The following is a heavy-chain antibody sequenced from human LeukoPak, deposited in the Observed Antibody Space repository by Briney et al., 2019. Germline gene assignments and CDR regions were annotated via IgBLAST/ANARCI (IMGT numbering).Heavy chain of an antibody. CDR1: GFSFYNYG. J-gene: IGHJ3*02. V-gene: IGHV3-33*06. Sequence: GGSLRVSCAASGFSFYNYGMHWVRQAPGKGLEWVALIWYDGSKIFYGDSVKGRFTISRDNSKNTLYLQMDSLRAEDTAVYYCAKPLVIRGYHPRELQTHAFDIWGQGTMVTVSS. CDR3: AKPLVIRGYHPRELQTHAFDI. CDR2: IWYDGSKI. D-gene: IGHD1-7*01.